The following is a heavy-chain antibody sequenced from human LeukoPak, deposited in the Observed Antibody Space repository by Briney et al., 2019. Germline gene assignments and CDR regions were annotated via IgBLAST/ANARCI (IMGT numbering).Heavy chain of an antibody. CDR3: ARDQEYGQTGYDY. J-gene: IGHJ4*02. Sequence: PGGSLRLSCAASGFTFSSYSMTWVRQAPGKGLEWVSSISSSSSYIYYADSVKGRFTISRDNAKNSLYLQMNSLRAEDTAVYYCARDQEYGQTGYDYWGQGTLVTVSS. CDR1: GFTFSSYS. V-gene: IGHV3-21*01. CDR2: ISSSSSYI. D-gene: IGHD3-10*01.